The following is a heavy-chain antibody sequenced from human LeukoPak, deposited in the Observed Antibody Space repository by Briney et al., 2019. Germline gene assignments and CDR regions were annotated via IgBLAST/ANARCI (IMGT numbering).Heavy chain of an antibody. Sequence: PGGSLRLSCAASGFTFSSYSMNWVRQASGKGLEWVSSISSSSSYIYYADSVKGRFTISRDNAKNSLYLQMNSLRAEDTAVYYCARDVFAGIAVAGVFDYWGQGTLVTVSS. CDR3: ARDVFAGIAVAGVFDY. J-gene: IGHJ4*02. CDR1: GFTFSSYS. CDR2: ISSSSSYI. D-gene: IGHD6-19*01. V-gene: IGHV3-21*01.